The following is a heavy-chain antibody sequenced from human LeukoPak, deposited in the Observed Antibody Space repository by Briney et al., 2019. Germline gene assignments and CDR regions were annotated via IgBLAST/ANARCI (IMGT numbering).Heavy chain of an antibody. J-gene: IGHJ3*01. V-gene: IGHV3-48*02. Sequence: GGSLRLSCAGSGFSISNYGMNWVRQAPGKGLEWLSYIRSDSSTKYYADSVEGRFTISRDNAQNSLYLQMNSLRDEDSGVHFCARDYSRWHGDFDVWGQGTMVTVSS. CDR1: GFSISNYG. CDR2: IRSDSSTK. D-gene: IGHD6-13*01. CDR3: ARDYSRWHGDFDV.